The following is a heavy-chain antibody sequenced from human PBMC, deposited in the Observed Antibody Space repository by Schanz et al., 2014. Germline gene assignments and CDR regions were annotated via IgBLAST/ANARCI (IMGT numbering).Heavy chain of an antibody. V-gene: IGHV1-24*01. CDR1: GYTVSALA. J-gene: IGHJ6*02. CDR2: FDVEDGET. Sequence: QVQLLQSGSEVKKPGASVKVSCEISGYTVSALAMHWVRQAPGKGLEWLGGFDVEDGETIYAQKFQGRVTMTEDTSTDTAYMELSGLRSGDAAVYYCAKVDRTRYYAMDDWGQGTTVTVSS. D-gene: IGHD3-9*01. CDR3: AKVDRTRYYAMDD.